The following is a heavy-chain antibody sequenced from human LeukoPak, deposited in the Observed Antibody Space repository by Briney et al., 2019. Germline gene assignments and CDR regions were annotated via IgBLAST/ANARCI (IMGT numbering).Heavy chain of an antibody. CDR1: GGSIGSGDYY. Sequence: SETLSLTCTVSGGSIGSGDYYWSWIRQPPGKGREWIGYIYYSGNTYYNPSLKSRVTISVDTSKNQFSLRLSSVTAADTAVYYCAREVLLWFGELSLGNLDYWGQGTLVTVSS. CDR2: IYYSGNT. V-gene: IGHV4-30-4*01. D-gene: IGHD3-10*01. CDR3: AREVLLWFGELSLGNLDY. J-gene: IGHJ4*02.